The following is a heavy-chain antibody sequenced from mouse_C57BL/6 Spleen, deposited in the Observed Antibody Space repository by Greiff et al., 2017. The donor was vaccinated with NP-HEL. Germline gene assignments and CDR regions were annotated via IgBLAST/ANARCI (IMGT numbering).Heavy chain of an antibody. D-gene: IGHD4-1*01. CDR2: ISDGGSYT. CDR3: AIGVNWDEGEAWFAY. J-gene: IGHJ3*01. CDR1: GFTFSSYA. V-gene: IGHV5-4*03. Sequence: EVKLVESGGGLVKPGGSLKLSCAASGFTFSSYAMSWVRQTPEKRLEWVATISDGGSYTYYPDNVKGRFTISRDNAKNNLYLQMSHLKSYDTAMYYCAIGVNWDEGEAWFAYWGQGTLVTVSA.